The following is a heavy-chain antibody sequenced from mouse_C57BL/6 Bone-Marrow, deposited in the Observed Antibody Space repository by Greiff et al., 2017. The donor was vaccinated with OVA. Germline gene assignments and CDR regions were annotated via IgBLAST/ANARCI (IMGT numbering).Heavy chain of an antibody. V-gene: IGHV1-81*01. CDR2: IYPRSGNT. Sequence: VKLMESGAELARPGASVKLSCKASGYTFTSYGISWVKQRTGQGLEWIGEIYPRSGNTYYNEKFKGKATLTADKSSSTAYIELRSLTSEDSAVYFCARAFYYFDYWGQGTTLTVSS. CDR1: GYTFTSYG. J-gene: IGHJ2*01. CDR3: ARAFYYFDY.